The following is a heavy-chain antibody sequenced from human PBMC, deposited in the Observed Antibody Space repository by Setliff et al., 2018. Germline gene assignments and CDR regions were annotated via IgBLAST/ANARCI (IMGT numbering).Heavy chain of an antibody. CDR3: ASRTHPHVITGITQGGGWWYYYYMDV. CDR2: IIPGLGIL. Sequence: GASVKVSCKASGGTFNTYGITWVRQAPAQGLEWMGGIIPGLGILDYAQKFQDRVTITADRSTSTAYMELSSLRSEDTAVYYCASRTHPHVITGITQGGGWWYYYYMDVWGKGTTGTVSS. V-gene: IGHV1-69*10. CDR1: GGTFNTYG. D-gene: IGHD1-7*01. J-gene: IGHJ6*03.